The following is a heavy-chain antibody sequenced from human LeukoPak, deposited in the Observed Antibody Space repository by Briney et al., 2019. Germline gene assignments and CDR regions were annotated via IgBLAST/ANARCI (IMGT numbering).Heavy chain of an antibody. Sequence: ASVKVSCKASGYTFTGYYMHWVRQAPGQGLEWMGWINPNSGGTNYAQKFQGRVTMTTDTSTTTAYMELRSLRSDDTAVYYCARDYHDTSGYFYGSNYWGQGTLVTVSS. CDR1: GYTFTGYY. CDR2: INPNSGGT. J-gene: IGHJ4*02. D-gene: IGHD3-22*01. V-gene: IGHV1-2*02. CDR3: ARDYHDTSGYFYGSNY.